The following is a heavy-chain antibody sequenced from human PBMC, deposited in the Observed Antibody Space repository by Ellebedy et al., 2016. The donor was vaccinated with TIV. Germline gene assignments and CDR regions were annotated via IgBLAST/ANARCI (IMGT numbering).Heavy chain of an antibody. D-gene: IGHD1-26*01. V-gene: IGHV1-46*01. CDR3: ASDSTSGVSHSFRFDP. J-gene: IGHJ5*02. Sequence: AASVKVSCKTSGYTFTSYYLHWVRQAPGQGPEWLGIIEPGGGSTTNAQKFQGRVTMTRATSTSTVYMELSSLRSEDTAVYYCASDSTSGVSHSFRFDPWGQGTLVIVSS. CDR1: GYTFTSYY. CDR2: IEPGGGST.